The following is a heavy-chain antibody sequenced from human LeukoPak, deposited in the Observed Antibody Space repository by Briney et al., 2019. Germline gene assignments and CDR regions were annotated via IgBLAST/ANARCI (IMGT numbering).Heavy chain of an antibody. V-gene: IGHV3-30*02. Sequence: PGGSLRLSCAASGFIFSSYGMHWVRQAPGKGLEWVAFIRYDGSNKYYEDSVKGRFTVSRDNSKNTLYLQMNSLRAEDTAVYYCAKDKSMVRELDYWGQGTLVTVSS. CDR1: GFIFSSYG. D-gene: IGHD3-10*01. CDR2: IRYDGSNK. J-gene: IGHJ4*02. CDR3: AKDKSMVRELDY.